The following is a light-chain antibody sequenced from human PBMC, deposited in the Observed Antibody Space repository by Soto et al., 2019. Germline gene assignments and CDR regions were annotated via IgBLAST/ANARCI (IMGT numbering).Light chain of an antibody. CDR2: DVS. CDR3: SSYTSSSLLYV. Sequence: QSALTQPASVSGSPGQSITISCTGTSSDVGGYNYVSWYQQNPGKAPKLMIYDVSNRPSGVSNRFSGSKSGNTASLTISGLQAEDEADYYCSSYTSSSLLYVFGTGTKLTVL. J-gene: IGLJ1*01. CDR1: SSDVGGYNY. V-gene: IGLV2-14*01.